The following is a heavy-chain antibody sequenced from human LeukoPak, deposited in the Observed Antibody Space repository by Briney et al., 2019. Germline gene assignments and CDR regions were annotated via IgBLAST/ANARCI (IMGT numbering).Heavy chain of an antibody. J-gene: IGHJ4*02. CDR3: ATSRAAADPYYFDY. CDR2: IYSGGST. CDR1: GFTVSSNY. V-gene: IGHV3-66*01. Sequence: GGSLRLSCAASGFTVSSNYMSWVRQAPGKGLEWVSVIYSGGSTYYADSVKGRFTISRDNSKNTLYLQMNSLRAEDTAVYYCATSRAAADPYYFDYWGQGTLVTVSS. D-gene: IGHD6-13*01.